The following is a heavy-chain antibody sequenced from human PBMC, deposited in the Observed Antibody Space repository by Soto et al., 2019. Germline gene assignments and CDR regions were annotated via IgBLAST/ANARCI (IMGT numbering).Heavy chain of an antibody. V-gene: IGHV4-31*03. D-gene: IGHD5-18*01. J-gene: IGHJ6*02. CDR2: IYYSGST. CDR3: ARDQLSGYSYGYWYYYYGVDH. Sequence: SETLSLTCTVSGGSISSGGYYWSWIRQHPGKGLEWIGYIYYSGSTYYNPSLKSRVTISVDTSKNQFSLKLSSVTAADTAVYYCARDQLSGYSYGYWYYYYGVDHWGPGTTVTVPS. CDR1: GGSISSGGYY.